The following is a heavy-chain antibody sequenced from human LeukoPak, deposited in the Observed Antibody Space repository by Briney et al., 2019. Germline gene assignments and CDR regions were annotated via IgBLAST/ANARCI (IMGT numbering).Heavy chain of an antibody. Sequence: SETLSLTCTVSGGSINSGDYYWSWIRQPPGKGLEWIGYIYYSGSTYYNPSLKSRVTISVDTSKNQFSLKLSSVTAADTAVYYCARGSTDYGDPNFDYWGQGTLVTVSS. J-gene: IGHJ4*02. CDR1: GGSINSGDYY. CDR2: IYYSGST. CDR3: ARGSTDYGDPNFDY. V-gene: IGHV4-30-4*01. D-gene: IGHD4-17*01.